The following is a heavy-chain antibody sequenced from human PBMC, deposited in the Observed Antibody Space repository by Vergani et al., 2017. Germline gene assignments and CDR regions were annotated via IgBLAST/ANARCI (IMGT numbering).Heavy chain of an antibody. V-gene: IGHV4-59*01. CDR3: ARDRTTRWETRYGMDV. CDR1: GGSISSYY. J-gene: IGHJ6*02. Sequence: QVQLQESGPGLVKPSETLSLTCTVSGGSISSYYWSWIRQPPGKGLEWIGYIYYSGSTNYNPSLKSRVTISVDTSKNQFSLKLSSVTAADTAVYYCARDRTTRWETRYGMDVWGQXP. CDR2: IYYSGST. D-gene: IGHD2/OR15-2a*01.